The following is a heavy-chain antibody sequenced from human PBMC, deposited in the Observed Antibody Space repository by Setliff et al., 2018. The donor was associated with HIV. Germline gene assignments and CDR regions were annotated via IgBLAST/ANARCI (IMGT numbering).Heavy chain of an antibody. J-gene: IGHJ4*02. V-gene: IGHV4-4*02. Sequence: SETLSLTCTVSGGSISSSNWWSWVRQPPGKGLEWIGEIYHSGSTNYNPSLKSRVTISVDKSKNQFSLKLSSVTAADTAVYYCARRVDYDFWSGHTDYWGQGTLVTVSS. D-gene: IGHD3-3*01. CDR3: ARRVDYDFWSGHTDY. CDR1: GGSISSSNW. CDR2: IYHSGST.